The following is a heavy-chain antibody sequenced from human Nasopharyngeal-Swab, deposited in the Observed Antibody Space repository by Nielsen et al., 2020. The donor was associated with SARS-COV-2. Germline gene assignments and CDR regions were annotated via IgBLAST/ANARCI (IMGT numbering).Heavy chain of an antibody. D-gene: IGHD3-16*01. CDR1: GFTLSSSA. CDR2: LWSDGTKQ. J-gene: IGHJ4*02. CDR3: AKDLRGSIDY. Sequence: GESLKISCAASGFTLSSSAMHWVRQAPVKGLEWLAILWSDGTKQYHADFVKGRFTISRDNSKNTLYLQMNSLRDEDTALYYCAKDLRGSIDYWGQGTLVTVSS. V-gene: IGHV3-33*03.